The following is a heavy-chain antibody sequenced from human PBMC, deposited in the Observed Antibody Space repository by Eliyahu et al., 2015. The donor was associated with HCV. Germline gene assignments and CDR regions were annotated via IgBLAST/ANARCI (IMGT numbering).Heavy chain of an antibody. J-gene: IGHJ6*04. V-gene: IGHV3-43*01. Sequence: EVLLVQSGGLVVQPGGSXXLSCAASGFTFDDYAMHWVRQVPGKGLEWVSVISWDGGTTSYADFVQGRFTISRDNSKNSLYLQMDSLRTEDTALYYCAKDSAGGRWRDGMDVWGKGTMVTVSS. D-gene: IGHD2-15*01. CDR2: ISWDGGTT. CDR3: AKDSAGGRWRDGMDV. CDR1: GFTFDDYA.